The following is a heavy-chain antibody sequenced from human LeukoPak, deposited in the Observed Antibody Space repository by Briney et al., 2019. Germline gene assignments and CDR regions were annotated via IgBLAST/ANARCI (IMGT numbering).Heavy chain of an antibody. CDR1: GFTFSSYE. CDR2: ISSSGSTI. Sequence: PGGSLRLSCAASGFTFSSYEMSWIRQAPGKGLEWVSYISSSGSTIYYADSVKGRFTISRDNAKNSLYLQMNSLRAEDTAVYYCARQTHDYGDYNYFDYWGQGTLVTVSS. CDR3: ARQTHDYGDYNYFDY. D-gene: IGHD4-17*01. V-gene: IGHV3-48*03. J-gene: IGHJ4*02.